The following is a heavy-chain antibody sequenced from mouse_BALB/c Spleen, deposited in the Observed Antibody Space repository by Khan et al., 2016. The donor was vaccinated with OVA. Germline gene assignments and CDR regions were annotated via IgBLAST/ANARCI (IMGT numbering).Heavy chain of an antibody. Sequence: QIQLVQSGPELKKPGETVRISCKASGYTFTTAGIQWVQKMPGKGLKWIGWINTHSGVPKYAEDFKGRFAFSLEISVSTAYLQITNLKNEDTATYVSAGGGAAYYRNDGGAMEYWGQGTSVTVSS. CDR2: INTHSGVP. CDR1: GYTFTTAG. V-gene: IGHV9-4*02. D-gene: IGHD2-14*01. CDR3: AGGGAAYYRNDGGAMEY. J-gene: IGHJ4*01.